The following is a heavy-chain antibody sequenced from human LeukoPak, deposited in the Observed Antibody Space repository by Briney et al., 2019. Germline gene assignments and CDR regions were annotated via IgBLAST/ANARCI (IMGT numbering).Heavy chain of an antibody. D-gene: IGHD3-10*01. CDR2: INHSGST. J-gene: IGHJ3*02. CDR3: ASPPGRNYYYGSGSYYPNDAFDI. Sequence: SETLSLTCAVYGGSFSGYYWSWIRQPPGKGLEWIGEINHSGSTNYNPSLKSRVTISVDTSKNQFSLKLSSVTAADTAVYYCASPPGRNYYYGSGSYYPNDAFDIWGQGTMVTVSS. V-gene: IGHV4-34*01. CDR1: GGSFSGYY.